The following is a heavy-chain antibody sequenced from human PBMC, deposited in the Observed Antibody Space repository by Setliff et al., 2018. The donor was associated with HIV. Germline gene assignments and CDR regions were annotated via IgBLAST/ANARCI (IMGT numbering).Heavy chain of an antibody. D-gene: IGHD2-21*02. J-gene: IGHJ4*02. V-gene: IGHV1-69*06. Sequence: SVKVSCKASGGRISNFAISWVRQAPGQGLEWMGGIIPVFRTANYAQKFQGRVTITADKSTDTVYMELHSLTSEDTAVYYCARWAGSCSIGDCYNPFEYWGQGTLVTVSS. CDR1: GGRISNFA. CDR2: IIPVFRTA. CDR3: ARWAGSCSIGDCYNPFEY.